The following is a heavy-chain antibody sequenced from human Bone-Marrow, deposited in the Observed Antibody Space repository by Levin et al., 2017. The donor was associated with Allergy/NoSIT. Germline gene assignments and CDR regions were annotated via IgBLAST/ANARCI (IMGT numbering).Heavy chain of an antibody. D-gene: IGHD2-21*02. J-gene: IGHJ4*02. Sequence: GESLKISCAASGFTFSSYGMHWVRQAPGKGLEWVAVISYDGSNKYYADSVKGRFTISRDNSKNTLYLQMNSLRAEDTAVYYCAKDTHIVVVTAMLDYWGQGTLVTVSS. CDR1: GFTFSSYG. V-gene: IGHV3-30*18. CDR3: AKDTHIVVVTAMLDY. CDR2: ISYDGSNK.